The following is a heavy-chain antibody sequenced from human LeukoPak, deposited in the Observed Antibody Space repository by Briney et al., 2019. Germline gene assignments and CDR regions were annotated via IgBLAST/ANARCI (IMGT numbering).Heavy chain of an antibody. V-gene: IGHV3-74*03. CDR3: ASRWWYFDL. Sequence: GGSLRLSCAASGFAFSSDWMHWVRQAPGKGRVWVSRINSDGSSTTYADSVKGRFTISRDNAKNTLYLQMNSLRAEDTALYYCASRWWYFDLWGRGTLVTVSS. J-gene: IGHJ2*01. D-gene: IGHD6-13*01. CDR1: GFAFSSDW. CDR2: INSDGSST.